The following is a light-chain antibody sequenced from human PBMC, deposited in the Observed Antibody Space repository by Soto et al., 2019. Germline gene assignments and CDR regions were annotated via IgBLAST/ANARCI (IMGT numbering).Light chain of an antibody. Sequence: QSVLTQPASVSGSPGQSITISCTGTRSDVGSYNLVSWYQQLPGKAPKLIISEGSKRPSGVSNRFSGSKSGNTASLTISGLRAEDEADYYCCSYAAITFAVFGNGTKVTV. CDR1: RSDVGSYNL. CDR2: EGS. J-gene: IGLJ1*01. CDR3: CSYAAITFAV. V-gene: IGLV2-23*01.